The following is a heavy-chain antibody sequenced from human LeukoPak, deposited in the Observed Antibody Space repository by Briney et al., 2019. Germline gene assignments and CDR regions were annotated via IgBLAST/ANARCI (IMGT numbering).Heavy chain of an antibody. J-gene: IGHJ4*02. V-gene: IGHV3-7*01. CDR3: ARDGASVATFFDY. CDR2: IKQEGSEK. CDR1: GFTFSSYW. D-gene: IGHD5-12*01. Sequence: GGSLRLSCAASGFTFSSYWMSWVRQAPGKGREGVANIKQEGSEKYYVDSVRGRFTISRDNAKNSLYLQMNSLRAEDTAVYYCARDGASVATFFDYWGQGTLVTVSS.